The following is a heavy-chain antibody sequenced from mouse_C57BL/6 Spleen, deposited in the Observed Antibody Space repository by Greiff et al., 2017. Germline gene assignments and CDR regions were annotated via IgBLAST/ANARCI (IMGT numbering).Heavy chain of an antibody. CDR2: IDPSDSYT. CDR3: ARSDSAWFAY. J-gene: IGHJ3*01. V-gene: IGHV1-69*01. CDR1: GYTITSYW. D-gene: IGHD3-1*01. Sequence: QVQLQQPGAELVMPGASVKLSCKASGYTITSYWMHWVKQRPGQGLEWIGEIDPSDSYTNYNQKFKGKSTLTVDKSSSTAYMQLSSLTSEDSAVYYCARSDSAWFAYWGQGTLVTVSA.